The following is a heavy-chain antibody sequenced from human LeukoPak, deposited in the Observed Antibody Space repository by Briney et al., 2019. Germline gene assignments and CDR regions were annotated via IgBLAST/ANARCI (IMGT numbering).Heavy chain of an antibody. D-gene: IGHD3-22*01. CDR2: ISYDGSNK. CDR3: ARELDHYYDSNAFDI. V-gene: IGHV3-30-3*01. Sequence: GRSLRLSCAASGFTFSSYAMHWVRQAPGEGLEWVAVISYDGSNKYYADSVKGRFTISRDNSKNTLYLQMNSLRAEDTAVYYCARELDHYYDSNAFDIWGQGTMVTVSS. J-gene: IGHJ3*02. CDR1: GFTFSSYA.